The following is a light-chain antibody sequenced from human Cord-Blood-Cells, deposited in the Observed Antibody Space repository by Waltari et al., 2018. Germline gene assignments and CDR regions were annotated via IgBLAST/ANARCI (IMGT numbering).Light chain of an antibody. CDR3: QQYGSSP. CDR1: QSVSSSD. V-gene: IGKV3-20*01. J-gene: IGKJ1*01. Sequence: EIVLTQSPGTLSLSPGERATLSCRASQSVSSSDLAWYQQKPGQAPRLLIYGAASRATGSPDRVSGSGSGTDFTLTISRLEPEDFAVYYCQQYGSSPFGQGTKVEIK. CDR2: GAA.